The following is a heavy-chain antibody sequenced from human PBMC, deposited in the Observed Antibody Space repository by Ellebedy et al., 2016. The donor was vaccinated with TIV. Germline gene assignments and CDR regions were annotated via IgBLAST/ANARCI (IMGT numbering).Heavy chain of an antibody. V-gene: IGHV1-69*13. J-gene: IGHJ4*02. D-gene: IGHD1-7*01. CDR3: AKYDWNSEPSFEY. Sequence: SVKVSCKASGGSFSNFGLSWVRQAPGQGLEWMGWIIPTFGTSNSARKFQDSLTITADESTSTVYMELSSLRSEDTAVYFCAKYDWNSEPSFEYWGQGTLVTVSS. CDR2: IIPTFGTS. CDR1: GGSFSNFG.